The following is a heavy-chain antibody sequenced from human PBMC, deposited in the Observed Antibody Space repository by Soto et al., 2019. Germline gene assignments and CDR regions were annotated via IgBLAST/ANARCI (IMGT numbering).Heavy chain of an antibody. CDR2: ITSSGSGT. J-gene: IGHJ3*01. CDR3: AKRFFGSGSPPGAFDV. CDR1: GFKFSNYA. D-gene: IGHD3-10*01. Sequence: PGGSLRLSCAASGFKFSNYAMSWVRQAPVKGPEWVSFITSSGSGTYYADSVKGRFTISRDNSKNTLYVQMNNLRAEDTAKYYCAKRFFGSGSPPGAFDVWGPGTMVTVSS. V-gene: IGHV3-23*05.